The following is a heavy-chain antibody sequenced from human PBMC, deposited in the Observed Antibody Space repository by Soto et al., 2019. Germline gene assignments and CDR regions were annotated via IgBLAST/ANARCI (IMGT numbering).Heavy chain of an antibody. CDR3: ARGACSGGSCYSLRVDY. V-gene: IGHV1-8*01. CDR1: GYTFTSYD. CDR2: MNPNSGNT. Sequence: ASVKVSCKASGYTFTSYDINWVRQATGQGLEWMGWMNPNSGNTGYAQKFQGRVTMTRNTSISTAYMELSSLRSEDTAVYYCARGACSGGSCYSLRVDYWGQGTLVTVSS. J-gene: IGHJ4*02. D-gene: IGHD2-15*01.